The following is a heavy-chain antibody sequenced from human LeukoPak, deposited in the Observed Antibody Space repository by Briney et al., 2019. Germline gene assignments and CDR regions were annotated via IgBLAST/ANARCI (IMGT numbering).Heavy chain of an antibody. CDR3: AKSFGYSRSWFDN. J-gene: IGHJ4*02. D-gene: IGHD6-13*01. CDR2: ISGNGGGT. CDR1: GYFFPNAY. Sequence: AGGSLRLSCEVSGYFFPNAYLNWVRQAPGKGLEWVSGISGNGGGTYYADSVKGRFTISRDNSKNTLYLQMNSLRVGDTAVYYCAKSFGYSRSWFDNWGQGTLVTVSS. V-gene: IGHV3-23*01.